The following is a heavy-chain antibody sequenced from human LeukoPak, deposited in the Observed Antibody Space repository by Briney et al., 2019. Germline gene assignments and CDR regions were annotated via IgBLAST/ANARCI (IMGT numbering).Heavy chain of an antibody. CDR3: ARLVVPAAIGGWEWFDP. V-gene: IGHV4-59*01. D-gene: IGHD2-2*02. CDR1: GGSISSYY. J-gene: IGHJ5*02. CDR2: IYYSGST. Sequence: SETLSLTCTVSGGSISSYYWSWIRQPPGKGLEWIGYIYYSGSTNYNPSLKSRVTISVDTSKNQFSLKLSSVTAADTAVYYCARLVVPAAIGGWEWFDPWGQGTLVTVSS.